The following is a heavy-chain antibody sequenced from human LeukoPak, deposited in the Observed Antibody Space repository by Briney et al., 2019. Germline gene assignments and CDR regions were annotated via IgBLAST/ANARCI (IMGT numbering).Heavy chain of an antibody. J-gene: IGHJ4*02. Sequence: SETLSLTCTVSGDSISSGSYYWSWIRQPAGKGLEWIGRIYTSGSTNYNPSLKSRVTISVDTSKNQFSLKLSSVTAADTAVYYCARARIRGGYLLSQPVDYWGQGTLVTVSS. CDR1: GDSISSGSYY. V-gene: IGHV4-61*02. CDR3: ARARIRGGYLLSQPVDY. CDR2: IYTSGST. D-gene: IGHD1-26*01.